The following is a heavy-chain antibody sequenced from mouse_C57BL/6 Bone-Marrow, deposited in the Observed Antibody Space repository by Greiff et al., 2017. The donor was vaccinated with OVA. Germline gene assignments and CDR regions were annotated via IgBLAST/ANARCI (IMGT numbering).Heavy chain of an antibody. V-gene: IGHV1-80*01. CDR2: IYPGDGDT. J-gene: IGHJ4*01. CDR3: AREGYYPYYYAMDY. CDR1: GYAFSSYW. Sequence: QVQLQQSGAELVKPGASVKISCKASGYAFSSYWMNWVKQRPGKGLEWIGQIYPGDGDTTYNGKFKGKATLTADKSSSTAYMQLSSLTSEDSAVYFCAREGYYPYYYAMDYWGQGTSVTVSS. D-gene: IGHD2-3*01.